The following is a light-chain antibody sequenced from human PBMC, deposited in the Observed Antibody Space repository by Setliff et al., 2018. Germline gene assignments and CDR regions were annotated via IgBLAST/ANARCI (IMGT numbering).Light chain of an antibody. CDR2: GAS. V-gene: IGLV2-14*03. CDR1: SSDIGGYNY. Sequence: QSVLTQPASVSGPHGQPITISCTGPSSDIGGYNYVSWYQQYPGKAPQLIIYGASKRPSGVSDRFSGSKSGNTASLTISGLQVEDEADYYCSSYTGNTFIFAAGTKVTVL. CDR3: SSYTGNTFI. J-gene: IGLJ1*01.